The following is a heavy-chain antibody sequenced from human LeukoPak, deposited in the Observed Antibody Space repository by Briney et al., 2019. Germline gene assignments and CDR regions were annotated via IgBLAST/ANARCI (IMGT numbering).Heavy chain of an antibody. CDR3: ARDSDVPFDY. Sequence: GGSLRLSCEASGFTFSSYGMNWVRQAPGKGLEWVANIKQDGSEKYYVDSVKGRFTISRDNAKNSLYLQMNSLRAEDTAVYYCARDSDVPFDYWGQGTLVTVSS. V-gene: IGHV3-7*01. D-gene: IGHD3-16*01. CDR2: IKQDGSEK. J-gene: IGHJ4*02. CDR1: GFTFSSYG.